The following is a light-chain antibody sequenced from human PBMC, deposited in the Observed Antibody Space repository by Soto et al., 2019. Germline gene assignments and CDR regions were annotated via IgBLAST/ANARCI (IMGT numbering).Light chain of an antibody. CDR3: CSYAGSYKGYV. V-gene: IGLV2-11*01. CDR1: SSDVGGYHY. Sequence: QSALTQPRSVSGSPGQSVTISCTGTSSDVGGYHYVSWYQQHPGKAPKLMIYDVSKRPSRVPDRFSGSKSGNTASLTISGLQAEDEADYYCCSYAGSYKGYVFGTGTKLTVL. CDR2: DVS. J-gene: IGLJ1*01.